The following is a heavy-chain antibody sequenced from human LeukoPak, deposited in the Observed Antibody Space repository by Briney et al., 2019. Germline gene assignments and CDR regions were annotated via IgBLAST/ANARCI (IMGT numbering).Heavy chain of an antibody. CDR1: GVSFGGSNW. J-gene: IGHJ5*02. CDR3: ARSQYYYDSSGLSHWFDR. CDR2: IYHSGST. D-gene: IGHD3-22*01. V-gene: IGHV4-4*02. Sequence: SETLTLPCTVSGVSFGGSNWRSWVRRPPGRGLGWIGEIYHSGSTKYKASLKSRVTISVDTSKNQFSLKLSSVTAADTAVYYCARSQYYYDSSGLSHWFDRWGQGTLVSVSS.